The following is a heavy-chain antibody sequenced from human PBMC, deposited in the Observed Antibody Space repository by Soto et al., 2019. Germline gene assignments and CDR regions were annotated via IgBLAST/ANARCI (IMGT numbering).Heavy chain of an antibody. D-gene: IGHD5-12*01. CDR1: GGSIRSYY. J-gene: IGHJ5*02. CDR3: ARHTSTINLHFDP. CDR2: IYYTGST. Sequence: SETLSLTCTVSGGSIRSYYWGWIRQPPGKGLEWIGSIYYTGSTYYNPSLKSRVTMSVDASDNQVSLKLHSVTAADTAVYYCARHTSTINLHFDPWGQGTTVTVSS. V-gene: IGHV4-39*01.